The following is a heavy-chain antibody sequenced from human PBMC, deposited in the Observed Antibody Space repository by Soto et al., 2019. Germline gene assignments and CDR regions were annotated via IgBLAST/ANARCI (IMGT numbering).Heavy chain of an antibody. J-gene: IGHJ6*02. CDR3: ARSAGKQRLVRIYYYYGMDV. CDR2: IIPIFGTA. Sequence: ASVKVSCKASGGTFSSYAISWVRQAPGQGLEWMGGIIPIFGTANYAQKFQGRVTITADESTSTAYMELSSLRSEDTAVYYCARSAGKQRLVRIYYYYGMDVWGQGTTVTVSS. D-gene: IGHD6-13*01. V-gene: IGHV1-69*13. CDR1: GGTFSSYA.